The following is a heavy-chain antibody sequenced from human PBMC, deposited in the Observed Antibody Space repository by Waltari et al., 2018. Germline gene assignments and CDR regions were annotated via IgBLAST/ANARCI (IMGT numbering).Heavy chain of an antibody. V-gene: IGHV4-59*01. CDR3: ARVGRSNWFHDS. CDR2: IYYAGST. D-gene: IGHD4-4*01. J-gene: IGHJ4*02. CDR1: NGSLTAYF. Sequence: QVQLQESAPGLVKPSETLSLTCSVPNGSLTAYFWSWIRQPPWKGLEWIGFIYYAGSTKYNPSLKSRVTISVDTSENHFSLSLSSVTAADTAFYYCARVGRSNWFHDSWGQGTLVTVSS.